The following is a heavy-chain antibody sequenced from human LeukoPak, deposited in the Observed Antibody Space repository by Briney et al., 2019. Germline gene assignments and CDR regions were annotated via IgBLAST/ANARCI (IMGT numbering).Heavy chain of an antibody. D-gene: IGHD6-13*01. V-gene: IGHV4-34*01. J-gene: IGHJ6*03. CDR2: INHSGST. CDR1: GGSFSGYY. Sequence: SETLSLTCAVYGGSFSGYYWSWIRQPPGKGLERIGEINHSGSTNYNPSLKSRVTMSVDTSKNQFSLKLSSVTAADTAVYYCARGGSSWPNYYYYMDVWGKGTTVTVSS. CDR3: ARGGSSWPNYYYYMDV.